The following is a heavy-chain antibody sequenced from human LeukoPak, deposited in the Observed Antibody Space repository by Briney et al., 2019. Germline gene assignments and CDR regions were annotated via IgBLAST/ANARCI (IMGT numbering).Heavy chain of an antibody. J-gene: IGHJ4*02. V-gene: IGHV3-21*01. CDR1: GFTFSSYS. D-gene: IGHD3-3*01. CDR2: ISSSSSYI. CDR3: ARDRPDFGVVIPLDY. Sequence: LGGSLRLSCAASGFTFSSYSMNWVRQAPGKGLEWVSSISSSSSYIYYADSVKGRFTISRDNAKNSLYLQMNSLRAEDTAVYYCARDRPDFGVVIPLDYWGQGTLVTVSS.